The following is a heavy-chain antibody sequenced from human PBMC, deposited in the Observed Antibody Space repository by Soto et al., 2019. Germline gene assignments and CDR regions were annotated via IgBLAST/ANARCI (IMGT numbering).Heavy chain of an antibody. J-gene: IGHJ4*02. V-gene: IGHV3-23*01. D-gene: IGHD3-22*01. CDR3: AKGDITMIVVVPRAFDY. CDR1: GFTVSSNY. Sequence: GGSLRLSCAASGFTVSSNYMSWVRQAPGKGLEWVSAISGSGGSTYYADSVKGRFTISRDNSKNTLYLQMNSLRAEDTAVYYCAKGDITMIVVVPRAFDYWGQGTLVTVSS. CDR2: ISGSGGST.